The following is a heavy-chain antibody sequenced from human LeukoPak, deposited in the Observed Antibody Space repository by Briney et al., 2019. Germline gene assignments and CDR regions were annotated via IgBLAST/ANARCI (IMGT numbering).Heavy chain of an antibody. CDR3: ARLIAAPYYFDY. CDR1: GFTSSSYS. Sequence: GGSLRLSCAASGFTSSSYSMNWVRQAPGKGLEWVSFISSSRSYIYYADSVKGRFTISRDNAKNSLYLQMNSLRAEDTAVYYCARLIAAPYYFDYWGRGTLVTVSS. CDR2: ISSSRSYI. V-gene: IGHV3-21*01. D-gene: IGHD6-13*01. J-gene: IGHJ4*02.